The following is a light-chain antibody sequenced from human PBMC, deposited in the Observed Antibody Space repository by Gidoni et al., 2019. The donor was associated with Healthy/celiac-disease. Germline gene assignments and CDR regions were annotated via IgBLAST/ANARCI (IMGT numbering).Light chain of an antibody. CDR2: CAS. CDR1: QTVLYSSNNKNY. V-gene: IGKV4-1*01. Sequence: DIVMTQFPDPLPVSLGERATINCKYSQTVLYSSNNKNYLAWYQQKPGHPPKLLIYCASTRESGVPDRFSGSGSGTDFTLTISSLQAEDVAVYYCQQYYSTPMYTFGQGTKLEIK. CDR3: QQYYSTPMYT. J-gene: IGKJ2*01.